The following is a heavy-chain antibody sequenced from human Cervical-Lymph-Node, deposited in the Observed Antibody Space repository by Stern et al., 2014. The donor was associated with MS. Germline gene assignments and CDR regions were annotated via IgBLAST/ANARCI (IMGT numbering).Heavy chain of an antibody. CDR1: GYTFTEYY. D-gene: IGHD2-15*01. CDR2: INPNSDGT. V-gene: IGHV1-2*06. CDR3: AKSGASGDGWFDS. J-gene: IGHJ5*01. Sequence: VQLLESGAEVKKPGASVKVSCKASGYTFTEYYVHWVRQAPGQGLEWMGRINPNSDGTSYAQKFQGSVTMTRDTSISTAYMELSSLTYDDTAVYYCAKSGASGDGWFDSWGQGTLVTVSS.